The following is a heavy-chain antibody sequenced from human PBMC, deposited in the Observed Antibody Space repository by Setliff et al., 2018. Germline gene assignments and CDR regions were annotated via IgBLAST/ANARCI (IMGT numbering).Heavy chain of an antibody. J-gene: IGHJ4*02. CDR2: MNPNSGNT. CDR3: ARAQSWSGGPYYFDN. CDR1: GYTFTSYD. D-gene: IGHD3-3*01. Sequence: GASVKVSCKASGYTFTSYDINWVRQATGQGLEWMGWMNPNSGNTGYAQKFQGRVTMTRNTSISTAYMDLSSLRFEDTAVYYCARAQSWSGGPYYFDNWGQGTLGTVPQ. V-gene: IGHV1-8*02.